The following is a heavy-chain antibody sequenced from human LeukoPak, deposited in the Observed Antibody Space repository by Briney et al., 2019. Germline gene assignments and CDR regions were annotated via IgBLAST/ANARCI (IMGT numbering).Heavy chain of an antibody. V-gene: IGHV4-59*01. CDR1: GGSISNYY. CDR3: ARARLSQLRPGYYYYMDV. Sequence: PSETLSLTCTVSGGSISNYYWSWIRQPPGKGLEWIGYIYYSGSTNYNPSPKSRVTISVDTSKNQFSLKLSSVTAADTAVYYCARARLSQLRPGYYYYMDVWGKGTTVTVSS. CDR2: IYYSGST. D-gene: IGHD2-2*01. J-gene: IGHJ6*03.